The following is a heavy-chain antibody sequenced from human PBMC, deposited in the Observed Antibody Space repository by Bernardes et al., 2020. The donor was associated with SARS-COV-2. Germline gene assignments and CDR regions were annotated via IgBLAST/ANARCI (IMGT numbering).Heavy chain of an antibody. CDR3: ARVHVYELFGVVITHYFDY. D-gene: IGHD3-3*01. J-gene: IGHJ4*02. V-gene: IGHV4-59*01. CDR1: GGSISSYY. CDR2: IYYSGST. Sequence: SETLSLTCTVSGGSISSYYWSWIRQPPGKGLEWIGYIYYSGSTNYNPSLKSRVTISVDTSKNQFSLKLSSVTAADTAVYYCARVHVYELFGVVITHYFDYWGQGTLVTVSS.